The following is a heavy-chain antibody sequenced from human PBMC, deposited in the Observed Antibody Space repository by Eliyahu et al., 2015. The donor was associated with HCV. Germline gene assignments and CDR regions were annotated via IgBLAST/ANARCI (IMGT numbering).Heavy chain of an antibody. CDR1: GSSIGSNNY. Sequence: QVQLQESGPGLVKPSETLSLTCVXSGSSIGSNNYWGWIRQPPGKGLEWIGSIDESGDTDYNPALKSRITISVDTAKNQFSLRLNSVTAADTAMYYCARFSRYSDHIKDCWGQGIRVTVSS. V-gene: IGHV4-38-2*01. CDR3: ARFSRYSDHIKDC. D-gene: IGHD5-12*01. J-gene: IGHJ4*02. CDR2: IDESGDT.